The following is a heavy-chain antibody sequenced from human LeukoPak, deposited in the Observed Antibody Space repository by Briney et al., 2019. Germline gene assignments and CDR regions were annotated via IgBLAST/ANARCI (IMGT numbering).Heavy chain of an antibody. CDR2: ISGSGGST. V-gene: IGHV3-23*01. CDR1: GFTFSSYE. Sequence: GGSLRLSCAASGFTFSSYEMNWVRQAPGKGLEWVSVISGSGGSTHYADSVKGRLTISRDNSKNTLYLQMNNLRAEDTAVYYCAKSQDSGRLFHFDYWGQGTLVTVSS. CDR3: AKSQDSGRLFHFDY. D-gene: IGHD1-26*01. J-gene: IGHJ4*02.